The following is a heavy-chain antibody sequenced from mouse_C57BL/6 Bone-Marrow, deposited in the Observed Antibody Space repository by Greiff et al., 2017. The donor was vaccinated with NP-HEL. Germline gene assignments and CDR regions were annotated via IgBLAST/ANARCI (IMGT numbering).Heavy chain of an antibody. CDR1: GFTFSNYW. D-gene: IGHD1-1*01. CDR3: TCVLLLLRGYAMDY. V-gene: IGHV6-3*01. J-gene: IGHJ4*01. CDR2: IRLKSDNYAT. Sequence: EVKVEESGGGLVQPGGSMKLSCVASGFTFSNYWMNWVRQSPEKGLEWVAQIRLKSDNYATHYAESVTGRFTISRDDSKSSVYLQMNNLRAEDTGIYYCTCVLLLLRGYAMDYWGQGTSVTVSS.